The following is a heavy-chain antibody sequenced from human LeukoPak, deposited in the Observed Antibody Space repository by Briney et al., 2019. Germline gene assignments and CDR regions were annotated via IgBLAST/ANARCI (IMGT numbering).Heavy chain of an antibody. D-gene: IGHD6-19*01. CDR3: ARGRYSSGWWEPYYFDY. Sequence: ASVKVSCKASGYTFTSYDINWVRQATGQGLEWMGWMNPNSGNTGYAQKFQGRVTITRNTSISTAYMELSSLRAEDTAVYYCARGRYSSGWWEPYYFDYWGQGTLVTVSS. CDR1: GYTFTSYD. V-gene: IGHV1-8*03. J-gene: IGHJ4*02. CDR2: MNPNSGNT.